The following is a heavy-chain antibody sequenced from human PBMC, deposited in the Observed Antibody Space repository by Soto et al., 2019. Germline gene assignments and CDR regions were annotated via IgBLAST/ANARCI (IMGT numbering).Heavy chain of an antibody. CDR1: GFTFSSSW. J-gene: IGHJ3*02. D-gene: IGHD2-15*01. CDR3: AREADPDAFDI. V-gene: IGHV3-7*01. Sequence: QPGGSLRLSCAASGFTFSSSWMSWVRQAPGKGLEWVANIKQDGSEKYYVDSVKGRFTISRDNAKNSLYLQMNSLRAEDTAVYYCAREADPDAFDIWGQGTMVTVSS. CDR2: IKQDGSEK.